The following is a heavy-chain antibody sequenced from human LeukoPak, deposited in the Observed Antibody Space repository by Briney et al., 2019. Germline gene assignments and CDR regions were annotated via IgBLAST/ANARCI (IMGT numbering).Heavy chain of an antibody. V-gene: IGHV4-34*01. Sequence: SETLSLTCAVYGGSFSGYSWNWIRQPPVKGLEWIGEINHSGGTNYNPSLKSRVTISVDTSKKQFSLKLSSVTAADTAVYYCAREVAVAGTYYFDYWGQGTLVTVSS. CDR1: GGSFSGYS. D-gene: IGHD6-19*01. J-gene: IGHJ4*02. CDR2: INHSGGT. CDR3: AREVAVAGTYYFDY.